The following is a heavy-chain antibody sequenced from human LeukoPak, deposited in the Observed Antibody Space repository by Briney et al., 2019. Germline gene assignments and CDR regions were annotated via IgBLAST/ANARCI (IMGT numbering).Heavy chain of an antibody. CDR3: VRSLRSADF. Sequence: GGSLRLSCEASGFTFSNYRMHWVRQAPGKGLMWVSQISTDGSQTFYADSVKGRFTISRDNAKNTLFLQMDSLRPEDTAVYYCVRSLRSADFWGQGTLVTVSS. CDR2: ISTDGSQT. J-gene: IGHJ4*02. V-gene: IGHV3-74*01. CDR1: GFTFSNYR.